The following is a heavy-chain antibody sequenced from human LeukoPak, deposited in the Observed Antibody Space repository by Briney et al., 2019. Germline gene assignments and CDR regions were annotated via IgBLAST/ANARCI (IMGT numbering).Heavy chain of an antibody. V-gene: IGHV3-30*18. J-gene: IGHJ4*02. D-gene: IGHD3-3*01. Sequence: SGGSLRLSCAASGFTYRRYGMHWVRQAPGKGLEWVAVISYDGSTKYYADSVKDRFTISRDNSKNTLYLQMNSLRTDDTAVYYCAKTVLLVAFWYFDYWGQGTLVTVSS. CDR2: ISYDGSTK. CDR1: GFTYRRYG. CDR3: AKTVLLVAFWYFDY.